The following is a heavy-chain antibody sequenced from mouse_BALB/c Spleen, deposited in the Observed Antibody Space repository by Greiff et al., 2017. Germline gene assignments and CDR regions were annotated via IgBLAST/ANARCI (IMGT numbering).Heavy chain of an antibody. CDR1: GFDFSRYW. V-gene: IGHV4-1*02. J-gene: IGHJ3*01. D-gene: IGHD1-1*01. CDR2: INPDSSTI. Sequence: VQLKESGGGLVQPGGSLKLSCAASGFDFSRYWMSWVRQAPGKGLEWIGEINPDSSTINYTPSLKDKFIISRDNAKNTLYLQMSKVRSEDTALYYCARPSYYGSSSAWFAYWGQGTLVTVSA. CDR3: ARPSYYGSSSAWFAY.